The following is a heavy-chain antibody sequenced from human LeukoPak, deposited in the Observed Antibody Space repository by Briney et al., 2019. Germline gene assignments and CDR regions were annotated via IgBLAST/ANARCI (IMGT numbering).Heavy chain of an antibody. Sequence: GASVKVSCKASGYTFTSYAMHWVRQAPGQRLEWMGWINAGNGNTKYSQKFQGRVTITRDTSASTAYMELSSLRSEGTAVYYCASAAAGTGEYFQHWGQGTLVTVSS. D-gene: IGHD6-13*01. J-gene: IGHJ1*01. V-gene: IGHV1-3*01. CDR2: INAGNGNT. CDR1: GYTFTSYA. CDR3: ASAAAGTGEYFQH.